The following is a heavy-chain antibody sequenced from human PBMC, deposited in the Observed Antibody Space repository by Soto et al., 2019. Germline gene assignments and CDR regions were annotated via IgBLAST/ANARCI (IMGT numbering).Heavy chain of an antibody. CDR3: AKDSGYDHTD. J-gene: IGHJ4*02. Sequence: EVQLLESGGGLVQPGGSLRLSCAASGFTFGSSGMSWVRQAPGKGLEWISGLSGRGGSTYYADSVKGRFTISRDTSKSTLYLQMHSLRVEDTGVYYCAKDSGYDHTDWGQGTLVTVSS. V-gene: IGHV3-23*01. CDR2: LSGRGGST. D-gene: IGHD5-12*01. CDR1: GFTFGSSG.